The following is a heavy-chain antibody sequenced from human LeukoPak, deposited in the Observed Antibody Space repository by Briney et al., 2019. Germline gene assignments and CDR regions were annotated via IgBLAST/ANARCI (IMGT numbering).Heavy chain of an antibody. CDR3: ARVKYDSSGYYGILDY. V-gene: IGHV3-48*03. D-gene: IGHD3-22*01. Sequence: QTGGSLRLSCAASGFTFSSYEMNWVRQAPGKGLEWVSYISSSGSTIYYADSVKGRFTISRDNAKNSLYLQMNSLRAEDTAVYYCARVKYDSSGYYGILDYWGQETLVTVSS. CDR2: ISSSGSTI. J-gene: IGHJ4*02. CDR1: GFTFSSYE.